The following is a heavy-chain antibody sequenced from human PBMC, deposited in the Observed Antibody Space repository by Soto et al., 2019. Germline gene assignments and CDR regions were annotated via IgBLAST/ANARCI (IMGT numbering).Heavy chain of an antibody. V-gene: IGHV3-53*01. Sequence: GGSLRLSCAASGFTVSSNYMSWVRQAPGKGLEWVSVIYSGGSTYYADSVKGRFTISRDNSKNTLYLQMNSLRAEDTAVYYCVGGRGGYYYDSSGPFDIWGQGTMVTVSS. J-gene: IGHJ3*02. CDR1: GFTVSSNY. CDR2: IYSGGST. D-gene: IGHD3-22*01. CDR3: VGGRGGYYYDSSGPFDI.